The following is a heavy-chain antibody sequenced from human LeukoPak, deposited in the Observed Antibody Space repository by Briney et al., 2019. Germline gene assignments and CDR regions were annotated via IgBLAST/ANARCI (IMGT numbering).Heavy chain of an antibody. CDR2: IGTAGDT. V-gene: IGHV3-13*04. CDR1: GFTYSSHD. D-gene: IGHD3-10*01. J-gene: IGHJ2*01. CDR3: AREATGSGPWYLDL. Sequence: GGSLRLYRAASGFTYSSHDMHWARQATRKGLEWVSAIGTAGDTYYPGSVKGRFTISREDAKNSLYLQMNNLRVGDTAVYYCAREATGSGPWYLDLWGRGTLVTVSS.